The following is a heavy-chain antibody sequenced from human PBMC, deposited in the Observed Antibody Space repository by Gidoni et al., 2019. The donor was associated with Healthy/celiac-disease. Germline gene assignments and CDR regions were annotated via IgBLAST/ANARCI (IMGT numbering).Heavy chain of an antibody. D-gene: IGHD3-10*01. CDR1: GGTFSSYA. CDR3: ARHGSGSGDLDY. V-gene: IGHV1-69*04. CDR2: IIPILGIA. J-gene: IGHJ4*02. Sequence: QVQLVQSGAEVTKPGSSVTVSCKASGGTFSSYAISWVRQAPGQGLEWMGRIIPILGIANYAQKFQGRVTITADKSTSTAYMELSSLRSEDTAVYYCARHGSGSGDLDYWGQGTLVTVSS.